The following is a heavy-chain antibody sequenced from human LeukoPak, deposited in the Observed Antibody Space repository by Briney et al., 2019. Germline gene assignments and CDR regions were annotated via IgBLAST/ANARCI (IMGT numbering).Heavy chain of an antibody. CDR2: ISGSGGST. D-gene: IGHD5-18*01. CDR3: ASPGYSYGTFDY. Sequence: GGYLRLSCAASGFTFSSYAMSWVRQAPGKGLEWVSAISGSGGSTYYADSVKGRFTISRDNSKNTLYLQMNSLRAEDTAVYYCASPGYSYGTFDYWGQGTLVTVSS. J-gene: IGHJ4*02. CDR1: GFTFSSYA. V-gene: IGHV3-23*01.